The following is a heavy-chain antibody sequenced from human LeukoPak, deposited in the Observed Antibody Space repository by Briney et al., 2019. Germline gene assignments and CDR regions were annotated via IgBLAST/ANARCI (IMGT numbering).Heavy chain of an antibody. CDR3: ARGEQFLEWLFGY. J-gene: IGHJ4*02. Sequence: SVKVSCKASGGTFSSYAISWVRQAPGQGLEWMGGIIPIFGTANYAQKFQGRVTITADESTSTAYMELSSLRSEDTAVYYCARGEQFLEWLFGYWGQGALVTVSS. CDR1: GGTFSSYA. CDR2: IIPIFGTA. V-gene: IGHV1-69*13. D-gene: IGHD3-3*01.